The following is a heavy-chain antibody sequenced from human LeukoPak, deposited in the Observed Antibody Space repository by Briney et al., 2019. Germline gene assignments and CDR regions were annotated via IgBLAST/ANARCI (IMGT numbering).Heavy chain of an antibody. CDR2: ISGSGGST. CDR1: GFPFSSYA. J-gene: IGHJ4*02. D-gene: IGHD3-16*02. Sequence: GGSLRLSCAASGFPFSSYAMNWVRQAPGKGLEWVSAISGSGGSTYYADSVKGRFTISRDNSKNTLYLQMNSLRAEDTAVYYCAKDLSRIMITFGGVIVSAQFDYWGQGTLVTVSS. V-gene: IGHV3-23*01. CDR3: AKDLSRIMITFGGVIVSAQFDY.